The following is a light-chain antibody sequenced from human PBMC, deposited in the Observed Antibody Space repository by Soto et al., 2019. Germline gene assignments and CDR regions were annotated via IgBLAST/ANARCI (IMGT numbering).Light chain of an antibody. CDR3: LQEINFPWA. CDR2: DAS. V-gene: IGKV3-15*01. Sequence: EIVLTQSPATLSVSPGERATLSCRASQSVSGHLDWYQQKPGQAPRLLIYDASTRATGIPARFSGSGSGAEVTLTISCLQPEDSATYYWLQEINFPWAFGQGAKVDI. CDR1: QSVSGH. J-gene: IGKJ1*01.